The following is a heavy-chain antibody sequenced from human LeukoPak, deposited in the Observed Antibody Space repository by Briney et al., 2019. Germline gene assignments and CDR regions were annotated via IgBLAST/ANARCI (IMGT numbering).Heavy chain of an antibody. J-gene: IGHJ6*02. V-gene: IGHV4-59*11. CDR3: ARGILNYYYGMDV. CDR1: GDSISSHY. CDR2: IYYTGGT. Sequence: SETLSLTCTVSGDSISSHYWTWIRQPPGKGLEWIGNIYYTGGTSLHPSLKSRVAMSVDTSKNQFSLRLSSVTAADTAVYYCARGILNYYYGMDVWGQGTTVTVSS.